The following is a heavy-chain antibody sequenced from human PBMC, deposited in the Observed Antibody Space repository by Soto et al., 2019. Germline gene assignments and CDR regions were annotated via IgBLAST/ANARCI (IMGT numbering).Heavy chain of an antibody. V-gene: IGHV1-18*01. CDR2: ISANSGDT. CDR1: GYTFASYG. D-gene: IGHD2-2*01. Sequence: ASVKVSCKASGYTFASYGFSWVRQAPGQGLEWVAWISANSGDTNSAQKFQDRITLTTDTSTSTAYMDLRSLRSGDTAVYYCARDFRDSCRGTSCIYVDYWGQGTLV. J-gene: IGHJ4*02. CDR3: ARDFRDSCRGTSCIYVDY.